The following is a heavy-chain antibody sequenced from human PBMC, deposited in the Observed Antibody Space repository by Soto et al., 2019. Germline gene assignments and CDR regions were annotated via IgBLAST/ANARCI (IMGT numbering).Heavy chain of an antibody. D-gene: IGHD3-3*01. V-gene: IGHV4-34*01. CDR3: ARPKRITIFGVVITDNWFDP. J-gene: IGHJ5*02. CDR2: INHSGST. CDR1: GGSFSGYY. Sequence: SETLSLTCAVYGGSFSGYYWSWIRQPPGKGLEWIGEINHSGSTNYNPSLKSRVTISVDTSKNQFSLKLSSVTAADTAVYYCARPKRITIFGVVITDNWFDPWGQGTLVTVSS.